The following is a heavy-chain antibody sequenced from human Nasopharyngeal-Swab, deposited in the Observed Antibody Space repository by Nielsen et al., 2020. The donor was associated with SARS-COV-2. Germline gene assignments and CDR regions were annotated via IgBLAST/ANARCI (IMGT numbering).Heavy chain of an antibody. V-gene: IGHV4-59*01. CDR2: VYYTGST. CDR3: ARDTPNHGLDV. Sequence: WIRQPPGKGLEWIGNVYYTGSTQYNPSLKSRVIISVGTSKNQFSLRLSSVTAADTAVYYCARDTPNHGLDVWGQGATVTVSS. D-gene: IGHD1-14*01. J-gene: IGHJ6*02.